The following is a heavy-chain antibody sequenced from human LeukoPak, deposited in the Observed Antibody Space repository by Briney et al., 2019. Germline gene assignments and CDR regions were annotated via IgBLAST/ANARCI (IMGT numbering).Heavy chain of an antibody. J-gene: IGHJ4*02. CDR3: ARELVYCGGDCSHYFDY. D-gene: IGHD2-21*02. V-gene: IGHV1-8*03. Sequence: EASVKVSCKASGYTFTSYDINWVRQATGQGLEWMGWMNPNRGNTGYAQNVQGRVTITRNTSISTAYLELSSLRSEDTAVYYCARELVYCGGDCSHYFDYWGQGTLVTVSS. CDR2: MNPNRGNT. CDR1: GYTFTSYD.